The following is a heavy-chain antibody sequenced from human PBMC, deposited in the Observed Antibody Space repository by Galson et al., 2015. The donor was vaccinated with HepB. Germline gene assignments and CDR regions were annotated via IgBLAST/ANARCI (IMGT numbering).Heavy chain of an antibody. J-gene: IGHJ4*02. V-gene: IGHV3-30*18. D-gene: IGHD2-21*01. CDR3: AKDIFRVIGGDFYGFDY. Sequence: SLRLSCAASGFTFSSYGMHWVRQAPGKGLEWVAVISYDGSNKYYADSVKGRFTISRDNSKNTLYLQMNSLRAEDTAVYYCAKDIFRVIGGDFYGFDYWGQGTLVTVSS. CDR1: GFTFSSYG. CDR2: ISYDGSNK.